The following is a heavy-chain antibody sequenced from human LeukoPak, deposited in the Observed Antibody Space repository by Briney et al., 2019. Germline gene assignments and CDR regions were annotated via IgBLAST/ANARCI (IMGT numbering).Heavy chain of an antibody. CDR2: ISAYNGNT. D-gene: IGHD6-13*01. CDR3: ARGDRAAAGSRPDYYYMDV. CDR1: GYTFTSYG. Sequence: ASVKVSCKASGYTFTSYGISWVRQAPGQGLEWMGWISAYNGNTNYAQKLQGRVTMTTDTSTSTAYMELRSLRSDDTAVYYCARGDRAAAGSRPDYYYMDVWGKGTTVTISS. V-gene: IGHV1-18*01. J-gene: IGHJ6*03.